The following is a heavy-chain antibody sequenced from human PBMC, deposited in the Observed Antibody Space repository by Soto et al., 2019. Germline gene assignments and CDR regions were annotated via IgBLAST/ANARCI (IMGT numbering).Heavy chain of an antibody. J-gene: IGHJ4*02. CDR1: GYTFSNYG. Sequence: QVQLVQSGTEVKKPGASVKVSCKASGYTFSNYGFTWVRQAPGQGLEWMGWISAYDDNTNYAQTLQDRVTMTTHTSTSTVFMELRSLRSDASAVYYCARLAYGANFIDYWGQGTLVTVSS. V-gene: IGHV1-18*01. D-gene: IGHD4-17*01. CDR3: ARLAYGANFIDY. CDR2: ISAYDDNT.